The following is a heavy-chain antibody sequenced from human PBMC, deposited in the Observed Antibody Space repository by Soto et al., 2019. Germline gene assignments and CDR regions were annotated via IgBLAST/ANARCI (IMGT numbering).Heavy chain of an antibody. J-gene: IGHJ5*02. CDR2: ISAYNGNT. V-gene: IGHV1-18*04. CDR3: ARDRGVDTAIVPFGS. CDR1: GYTFTSYG. D-gene: IGHD5-18*01. Sequence: ASVKVSCKASGYTFTSYGISWVRQAPGQGLEWMGWISAYNGNTNYAQKLQGRVTMTTDTSTSKAYMELRSLRSDDTAVYYCARDRGVDTAIVPFGSWGQGTVVSVAS.